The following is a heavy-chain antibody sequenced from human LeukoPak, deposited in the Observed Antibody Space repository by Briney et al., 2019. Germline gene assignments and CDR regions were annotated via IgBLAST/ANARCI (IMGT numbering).Heavy chain of an antibody. J-gene: IGHJ4*02. CDR1: GYTFTSYY. V-gene: IGHV1-46*01. Sequence: AAVKVSCKESGYTFTSYYMHWVRQAPRQGLEWMGIITPRGGNTKYAQRIQGRFSLTRDTSTNTVYMELSSLRSEDTAMYYCAREEEGGTFDYWGQGTLVTVSS. CDR2: ITPRGGNT. CDR3: AREEEGGTFDY. D-gene: IGHD3-16*01.